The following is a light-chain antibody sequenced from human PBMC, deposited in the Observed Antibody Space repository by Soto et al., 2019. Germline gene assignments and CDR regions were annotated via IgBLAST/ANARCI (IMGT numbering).Light chain of an antibody. CDR3: TSYTSDSTYV. V-gene: IGLV2-14*01. CDR1: STDVGRYNY. CDR2: DVS. J-gene: IGLJ1*01. Sequence: QSVLTQPASVSGSPGQSITISCTGASTDVGRYNYVSWYQQHPGKAPKLMVYDVSNRPSWVSNRFSGSKSGITASLTISGLQAEDEADYYRTSYTSDSTYVFGTGTKVTVL.